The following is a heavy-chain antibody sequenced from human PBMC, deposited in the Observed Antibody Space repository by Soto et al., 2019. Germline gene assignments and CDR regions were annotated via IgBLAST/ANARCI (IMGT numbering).Heavy chain of an antibody. Sequence: GGSLRLSCAASGFTFSSYWMHWVRQAPGKGLVWVSRINSDGSSTSYADSVKGRFTISRDNAKNTLYLQMNSLRAEDTAVYYSARGRQWLAHAFDIWGQGTMVTVSS. CDR2: INSDGSST. CDR3: ARGRQWLAHAFDI. D-gene: IGHD6-19*01. J-gene: IGHJ3*02. CDR1: GFTFSSYW. V-gene: IGHV3-74*01.